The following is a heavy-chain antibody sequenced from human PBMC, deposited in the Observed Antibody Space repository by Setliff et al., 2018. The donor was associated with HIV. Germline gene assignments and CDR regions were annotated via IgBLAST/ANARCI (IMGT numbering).Heavy chain of an antibody. D-gene: IGHD1-26*01. Sequence: RASVNVSCKASGYTFTGYYIHWVRRAPGQGLEWMGRINPSSGGTNYAPKFQGRVTMTRDKSISTAYMELSRLRSDDTAVYYCATWGGSPDGYFYYYMDVWGKGTTVTVSS. J-gene: IGHJ6*03. V-gene: IGHV1-2*06. CDR3: ATWGGSPDGYFYYYMDV. CDR2: INPSSGGT. CDR1: GYTFTGYY.